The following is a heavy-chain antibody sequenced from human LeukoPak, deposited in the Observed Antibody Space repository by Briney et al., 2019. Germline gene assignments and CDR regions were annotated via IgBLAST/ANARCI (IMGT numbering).Heavy chain of an antibody. J-gene: IGHJ5*02. Sequence: KPGGSLRLSCAASGFTFSDYYMSWIRQAPGKGLEWVSYISSSGSTIYYADSVKGRFTISRDNAKISLYLQMNSLRAEDTAVYYCARLISRYYDILTTNWFDPWGQGTLVTVSS. V-gene: IGHV3-11*04. CDR2: ISSSGSTI. CDR1: GFTFSDYY. D-gene: IGHD3-9*01. CDR3: ARLISRYYDILTTNWFDP.